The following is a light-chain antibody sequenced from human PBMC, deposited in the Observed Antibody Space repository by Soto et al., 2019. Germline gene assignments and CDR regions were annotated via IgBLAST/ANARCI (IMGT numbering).Light chain of an antibody. CDR2: DAS. CDR3: QQYGSSPIT. V-gene: IGKV3-20*01. Sequence: EIVLTQSPATLSFSPGERATLSCRASQSVSSYLAWYKQKPGQAPRLLIYDASNRATGIPARFSGSGSGTDFSLTISRLEPEDFAVYYCQQYGSSPITFGQGTRLEIK. CDR1: QSVSSY. J-gene: IGKJ5*01.